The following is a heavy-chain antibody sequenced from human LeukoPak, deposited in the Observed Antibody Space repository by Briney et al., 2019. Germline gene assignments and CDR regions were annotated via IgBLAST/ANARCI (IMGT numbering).Heavy chain of an antibody. CDR2: VNDGGDNT. CDR3: AKARGTTGWLPYFDY. CDR1: GFTFSSYA. D-gene: IGHD6-19*01. J-gene: IGHJ4*02. Sequence: GSLRLSCSASGFTFSSYAMSWVRQAPGKGLEWVSSVNDGGDNTYYADYLRGRFTVSRDKSRNTLWLQMNSLRAEDTAIYYCAKARGTTGWLPYFDYWGQGALVTVSS. V-gene: IGHV3-23*01.